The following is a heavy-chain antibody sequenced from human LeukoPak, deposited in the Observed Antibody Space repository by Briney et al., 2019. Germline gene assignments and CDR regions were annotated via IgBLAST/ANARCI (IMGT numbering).Heavy chain of an antibody. D-gene: IGHD3-22*01. CDR1: GFTFSNYW. CDR3: AREFIASSGYTRYYFDY. V-gene: IGHV3-7*01. J-gene: IGHJ4*02. CDR2: IKQDGSEK. Sequence: PGGSLRLSCAASGFTFSNYWMSWVRQAPGKGLEWVANIKQDGSEKYYVDSVKGRFTISRDNAKNSLYLQMNSLRAEDTAVYYCAREFIASSGYTRYYFDYWGQGTLVTVSS.